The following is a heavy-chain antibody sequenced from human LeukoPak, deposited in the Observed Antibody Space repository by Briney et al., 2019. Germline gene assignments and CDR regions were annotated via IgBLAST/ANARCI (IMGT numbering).Heavy chain of an antibody. CDR2: ISFDGYNE. V-gene: IGHV3-30-3*01. Sequence: AGGSLRLSCAASGFSFNIYAMHWVRQAPGKGLEWVAVISFDGYNEYYADSVKGRFTISRDNSKYTLYLQMNSLRAEDTAVYYCARGLNRYFTTVTPLGDYWSQGTLVTVSS. D-gene: IGHD4-17*01. CDR1: GFSFNIYA. CDR3: ARGLNRYFTTVTPLGDY. J-gene: IGHJ4*02.